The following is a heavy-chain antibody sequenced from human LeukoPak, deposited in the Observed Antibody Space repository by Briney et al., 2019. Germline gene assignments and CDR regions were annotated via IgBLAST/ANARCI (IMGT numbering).Heavy chain of an antibody. J-gene: IGHJ4*02. CDR1: GFTFRNYW. D-gene: IGHD3-10*01. CDR3: VCDRDTIIRGVSWAL. V-gene: IGHV3-74*01. CDR2: INTDGSST. Sequence: GGSLRLSCAASGFTFRNYWMHWVRQAPGKGLVWVSRINTDGSSTSYADSVKGRFAVSRDNAKNTLYLQMSSLRAEDTAVYFCVCDRDTIIRGVSWALWGQGTLVTVSS.